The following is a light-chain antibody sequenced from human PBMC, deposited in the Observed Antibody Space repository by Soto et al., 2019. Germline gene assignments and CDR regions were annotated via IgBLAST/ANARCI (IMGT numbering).Light chain of an antibody. CDR3: SSYTSSSTPYV. CDR2: EVN. Sequence: QPVLTQPASVSGSPGQSITISCTGTSSDVGGYNYVSWYQQHPGKAPKLMIFEVNNRPSGVSNRFSGSKSGNTASLTISGLQAEDEADYYCSSYTSSSTPYVFGTGTKVTVL. J-gene: IGLJ1*01. V-gene: IGLV2-14*01. CDR1: SSDVGGYNY.